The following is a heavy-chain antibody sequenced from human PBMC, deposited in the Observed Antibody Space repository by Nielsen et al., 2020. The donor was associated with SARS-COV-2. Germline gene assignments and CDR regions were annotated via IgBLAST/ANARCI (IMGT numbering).Heavy chain of an antibody. CDR2: TSYDGNT. Sequence: LTLSCTLSGDSITSGGAHWSWLRHHPSRGLEGLGFTSYDGNTYSNSSLETRHIITVATSENQFTLRLNAVTAPDTASYFSARGAAWFDPWGQGTRVTVSS. CDR3: ARGAAWFDP. V-gene: IGHV4-31*03. D-gene: IGHD2-15*01. J-gene: IGHJ5*02. CDR1: GDSITSGGAH.